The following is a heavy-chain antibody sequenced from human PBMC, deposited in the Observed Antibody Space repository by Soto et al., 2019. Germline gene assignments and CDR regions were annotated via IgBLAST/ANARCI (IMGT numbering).Heavy chain of an antibody. CDR3: ARGGSGYTWFNEF. D-gene: IGHD3-22*01. V-gene: IGHV1-69*01. CDR2: IIPVFQTA. Sequence: QEQLVQSGAEVKKPGSSVKVSCTASGALFSSYPISWVRQVPGQGLEWMGGIIPVFQTAYYTQRFQGRVTITADESTNTAYMELSSLRSEDTAIYYCARGGSGYTWFNEFWGQGTLVTVSS. CDR1: GALFSSYP. J-gene: IGHJ4*02.